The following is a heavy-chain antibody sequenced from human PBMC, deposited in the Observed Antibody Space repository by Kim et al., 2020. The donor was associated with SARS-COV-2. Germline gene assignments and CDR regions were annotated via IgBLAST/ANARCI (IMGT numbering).Heavy chain of an antibody. CDR3: AKDRVLTGYPSYLDY. Sequence: DSVKGRFTISRDNSKNPLYLQMNSLRAEDTAVYYCAKDRVLTGYPSYLDYWGQGTLVTVSS. J-gene: IGHJ4*02. D-gene: IGHD3-9*01. V-gene: IGHV3-33*06.